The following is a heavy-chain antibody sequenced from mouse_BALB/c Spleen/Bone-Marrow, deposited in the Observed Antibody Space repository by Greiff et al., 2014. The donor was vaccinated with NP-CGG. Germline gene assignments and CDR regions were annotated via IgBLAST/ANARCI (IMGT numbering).Heavy chain of an antibody. D-gene: IGHD1-1*01. V-gene: IGHV1-26*01. CDR1: GYSFTGYT. Sequence: VQLQQPGPELVKPGASMKISCKASGYSFTGYTMNWVKQSHGKNLEWIGLINPYNGGTSYNQKFKGKATLTVDKSSSTAYMELLSLTSEDSAVYYCAGGDYYGSSSFAYWGQGTLVTVSA. CDR3: AGGDYYGSSSFAY. CDR2: INPYNGGT. J-gene: IGHJ3*01.